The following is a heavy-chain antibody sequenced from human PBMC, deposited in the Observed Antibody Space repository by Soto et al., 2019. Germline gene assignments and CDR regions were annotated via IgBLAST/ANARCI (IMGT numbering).Heavy chain of an antibody. CDR3: VRESVASGPNYFDT. CDR1: GGSVSSYY. V-gene: IGHV4-59*02. CDR2: IYHIVST. Sequence: SLTCTFSGGSVSSYYCSWIRHPAGDGLEWIAYIYHIVSTYYDPSLNSRFTISVDRSENQFSLKLTSVTAADTAVYYCVRESVASGPNYFDTWGPGTLVTVSS. D-gene: IGHD6-6*01. J-gene: IGHJ5*02.